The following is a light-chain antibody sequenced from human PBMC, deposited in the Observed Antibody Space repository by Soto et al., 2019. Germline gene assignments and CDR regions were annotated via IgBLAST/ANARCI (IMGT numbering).Light chain of an antibody. CDR3: CSYADNYSYV. CDR2: DVS. Sequence: QSVLTQPRSVSGSPGQSVTISCTATSSDVGAYNYVSWYQQHPGKAPKLMTYDVSKRPSGVPDRFSGSKSGNTASLTISGLQAEDEADYYCCSYADNYSYVFGTGTKVTVL. V-gene: IGLV2-11*01. J-gene: IGLJ1*01. CDR1: SSDVGAYNY.